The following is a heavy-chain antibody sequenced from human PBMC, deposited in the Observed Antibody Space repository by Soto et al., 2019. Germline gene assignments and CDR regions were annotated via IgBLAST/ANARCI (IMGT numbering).Heavy chain of an antibody. Sequence: QVQLVQSGGEVKKPGSSVKVSCKASGGTFSSYPISWVRQAPGQGLEWMGRIIPILDITDYAQRFQGRVTITADKSTSTAYMELSSLSSDDAAVYYCASPTSTGTRSGYYFDYWGQGTLVTVSS. D-gene: IGHD1-7*01. CDR1: GGTFSSYP. V-gene: IGHV1-69*02. CDR3: ASPTSTGTRSGYYFDY. CDR2: IIPILDIT. J-gene: IGHJ4*02.